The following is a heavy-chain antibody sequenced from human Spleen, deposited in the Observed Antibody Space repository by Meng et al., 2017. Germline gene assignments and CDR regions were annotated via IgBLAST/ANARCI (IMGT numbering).Heavy chain of an antibody. J-gene: IGHJ4*02. V-gene: IGHV3-7*01. Sequence: GESLKISCTASGFTFSSHWMTWVRQAPGKGLEWVAYIKEDGSEKYYVDSVKGRFTISRDNAKNSLYLQMNSLRAEDTAVYYCAREGWSFDYWGQGTLVTVSS. CDR3: AREGWSFDY. D-gene: IGHD6-19*01. CDR1: GFTFSSHW. CDR2: IKEDGSEK.